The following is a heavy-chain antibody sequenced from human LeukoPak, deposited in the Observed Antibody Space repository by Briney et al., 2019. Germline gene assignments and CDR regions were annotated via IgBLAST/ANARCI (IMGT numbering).Heavy chain of an antibody. Sequence: GASVKVSCKASGYPFTTYGITWVRQAPGQGLEWMGWISTYNGDTNYAQKFQGRVTMTTDTSTNTAYMELRSLRSDDTAVYYCARVHSSGWFDYWGQGTLVTVSS. J-gene: IGHJ5*01. D-gene: IGHD6-19*01. V-gene: IGHV1-18*01. CDR1: GYPFTTYG. CDR3: ARVHSSGWFDY. CDR2: ISTYNGDT.